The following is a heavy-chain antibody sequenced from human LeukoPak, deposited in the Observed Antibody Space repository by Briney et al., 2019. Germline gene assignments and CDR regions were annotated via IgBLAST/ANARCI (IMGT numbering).Heavy chain of an antibody. D-gene: IGHD6-6*01. CDR2: INPSGGST. J-gene: IGHJ4*02. CDR1: GYTFTSYG. CDR3: ARDLEYSSSSTQYYFDY. Sequence: ASVKVSCKASGYTFTSYGISWVRQAPGQGLEWMGIINPSGGSTSYAQKFQGRVTMTRDTSTSTVYMELSSLRSEDTAVYYCARDLEYSSSSTQYYFDYWGQGTLVTVSS. V-gene: IGHV1-46*01.